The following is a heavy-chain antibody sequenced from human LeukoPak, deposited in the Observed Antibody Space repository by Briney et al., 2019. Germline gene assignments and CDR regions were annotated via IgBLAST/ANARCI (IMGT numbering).Heavy chain of an antibody. CDR3: ATGGRSGVAFES. CDR2: IYAGGST. V-gene: IGHV3-53*01. Sequence: GGSLRLSCKASGVIDSSNYMSWARQAPGKGLEWVSLIYAGGSTFYADSVMGRSTISRDKSNNTLYLLMNSLRAEDTAVYYCATGGRSGVAFESWGQGTLVTVSS. J-gene: IGHJ4*02. CDR1: GVIDSSNY. D-gene: IGHD2-15*01.